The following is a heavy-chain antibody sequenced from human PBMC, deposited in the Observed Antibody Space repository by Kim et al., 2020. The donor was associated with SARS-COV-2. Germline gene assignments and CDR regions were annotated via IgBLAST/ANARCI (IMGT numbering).Heavy chain of an antibody. D-gene: IGHD3-22*01. CDR3: ARLDNSRGYYFDS. J-gene: IGHJ4*02. V-gene: IGHV3-48*03. Sequence: YYAESMKGRFTVYRDNAKNSLYLRMTSLRAEDTAVYYCARLDNSRGYYFDSWGQGSLVTVSS.